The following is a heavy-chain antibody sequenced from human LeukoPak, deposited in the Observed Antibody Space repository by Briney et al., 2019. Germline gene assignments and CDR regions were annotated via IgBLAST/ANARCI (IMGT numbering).Heavy chain of an antibody. CDR2: ISSSGSTI. D-gene: IGHD3-10*01. V-gene: IGHV3-11*04. J-gene: IGHJ6*03. CDR3: ARAANYYGSGSYWYYYYMDV. CDR1: GFTFSDYY. Sequence: GGSLRLSCAASGFTFSDYYMSWIRQAPGKGLEWVSYISSSGSTIYYADSVKGRFTISRDNARNSLYLQMNSLRAEDTAVYYCARAANYYGSGSYWYYYYMDVWGKGTTVTVSS.